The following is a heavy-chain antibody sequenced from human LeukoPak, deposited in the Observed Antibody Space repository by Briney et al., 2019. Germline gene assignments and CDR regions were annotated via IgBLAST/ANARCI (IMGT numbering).Heavy chain of an antibody. Sequence: GGSLRLSCAASGFTFSSYEMNWVRQAPGKGLEWVSYISSSGSTIYYADSVKGRFTISRDNAKNTLYLQMNSLRAEDTGVYYCAKDLSSGSRRAYWGQGTLVTVSS. CDR1: GFTFSSYE. D-gene: IGHD6-19*01. CDR3: AKDLSSGSRRAY. CDR2: ISSSGSTI. V-gene: IGHV3-48*03. J-gene: IGHJ4*02.